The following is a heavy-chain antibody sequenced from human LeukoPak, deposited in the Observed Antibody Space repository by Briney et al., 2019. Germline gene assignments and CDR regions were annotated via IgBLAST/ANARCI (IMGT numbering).Heavy chain of an antibody. Sequence: SETLSLTCTVSGGSINSGANYWAWIRQPPGKGLEWIGTIYYSGSTYYNPSLNSRGTMSVDTSKNQFSLKLSSVTAADTAVYYCASQFYYYGSGSYMFQHWGQGTLVTVSS. D-gene: IGHD3-10*01. J-gene: IGHJ1*01. CDR3: ASQFYYYGSGSYMFQH. V-gene: IGHV4-39*07. CDR2: IYYSGST. CDR1: GGSINSGANY.